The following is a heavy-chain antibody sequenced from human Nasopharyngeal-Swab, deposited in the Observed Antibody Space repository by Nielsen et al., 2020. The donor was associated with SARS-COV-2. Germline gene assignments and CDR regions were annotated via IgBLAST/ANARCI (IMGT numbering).Heavy chain of an antibody. CDR2: ISSSSSYI. Sequence: GESLKISCAASGFTFSSYSMNWVRQAPGKGLKWVSSISSSSSYIYYADSVKGRFTISRDNAKNSLYLQMNSLRAEDTAVYYCATNPLGIVATIGGYYYYYGMDVWGQGTTVTVSS. J-gene: IGHJ6*02. CDR3: ATNPLGIVATIGGYYYYYGMDV. D-gene: IGHD5-12*01. CDR1: GFTFSSYS. V-gene: IGHV3-21*01.